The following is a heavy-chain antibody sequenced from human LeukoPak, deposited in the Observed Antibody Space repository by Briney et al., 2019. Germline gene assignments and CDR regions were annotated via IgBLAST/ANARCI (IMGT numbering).Heavy chain of an antibody. CDR1: GGSISSYY. V-gene: IGHV4-59*01. J-gene: IGHJ4*02. CDR3: ARATNRLTANDY. Sequence: SETLSLTCTVSGGSISSYYWSWIRQPPGKGLEWIGYIYYSGSTNYNPSLKSRVTISVDTSKNQFSLKLSSVIAADTAVYYCARATNRLTANDYWGQGTLVTASS. CDR2: IYYSGST. D-gene: IGHD1-20*01.